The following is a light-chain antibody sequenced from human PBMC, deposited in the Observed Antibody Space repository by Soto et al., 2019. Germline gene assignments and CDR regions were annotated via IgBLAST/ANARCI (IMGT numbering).Light chain of an antibody. CDR3: QQRSNWPKT. Sequence: IVFTQSPSTLSLSKGERASLSCRASQSVSSYLAWYQQKPGQAPRLLIYDASNRATGIPARFSGSGSGTDFTLTISSLEPEDFAVYYCQQRSNWPKTFGQGTKV. J-gene: IGKJ1*01. CDR2: DAS. V-gene: IGKV3-11*01. CDR1: QSVSSY.